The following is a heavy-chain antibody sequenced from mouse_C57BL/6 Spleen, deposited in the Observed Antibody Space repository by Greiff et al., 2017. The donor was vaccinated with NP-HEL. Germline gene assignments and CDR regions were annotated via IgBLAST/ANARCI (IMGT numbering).Heavy chain of an antibody. D-gene: IGHD1-1*01. Sequence: EVMLVESEGGLVQPGSSMKLSCTASGFTFGDYYMAWVRQVPEKGLEWVANINYDGSSTYYLDSLKSRFIISRDNAKNILYLQMSSLKSEDTATYYCAREAVYYYGSSSYAMDYWGQGTSVTVSS. CDR2: INYDGSST. CDR3: AREAVYYYGSSSYAMDY. V-gene: IGHV5-16*01. CDR1: GFTFGDYY. J-gene: IGHJ4*01.